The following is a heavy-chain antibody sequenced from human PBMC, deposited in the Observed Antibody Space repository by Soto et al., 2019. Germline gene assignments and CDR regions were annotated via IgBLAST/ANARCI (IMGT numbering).Heavy chain of an antibody. J-gene: IGHJ3*02. CDR2: ISGSGGST. Sequence: EVQLLESGGGLVQPGGSLRLSCAASGFTFSSYAMSWVRQAPGKGLEWVSAISGSGGSTYYTDSVKGRFTISRDNSKNTLYLQMNSLRAEDTAVYYCAKPTYILTGYLPAGGAFDIWGQGTMVTVSS. D-gene: IGHD3-9*01. V-gene: IGHV3-23*01. CDR1: GFTFSSYA. CDR3: AKPTYILTGYLPAGGAFDI.